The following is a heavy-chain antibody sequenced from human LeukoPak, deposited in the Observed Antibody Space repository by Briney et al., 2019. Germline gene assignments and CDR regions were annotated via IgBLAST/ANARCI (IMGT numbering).Heavy chain of an antibody. D-gene: IGHD2-15*01. CDR3: VRQGYCSGGACYRYFDY. V-gene: IGHV4-38-2*01. CDR2: IYHSGDT. CDR1: GYSISSGYY. Sequence: PSETLSLTCAVSGYSISSGYYWGWIRQPPGKGLEWIGSIYHSGDTYYNPSLKSRIIISIDTSENHFSLRVNSVTAADTAVYYCVRQGYCSGGACYRYFDYWGQGTLVTVSS. J-gene: IGHJ4*02.